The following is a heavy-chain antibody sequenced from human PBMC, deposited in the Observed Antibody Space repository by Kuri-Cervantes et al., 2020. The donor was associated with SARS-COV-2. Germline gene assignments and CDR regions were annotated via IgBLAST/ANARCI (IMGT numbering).Heavy chain of an antibody. D-gene: IGHD2-2*01. CDR1: GGSFSGYY. CDR2: INHSGST. Sequence: GSLRLSCAVDGGSFSGYYWSWIRQPPGKGLEWIGEINHSGSTNYNPSLKSRVTISVDTSKNQFSLKLSSVTAADTAVYYCARGRYCSSTSCYPDYYYYYYMDVWGKGTTVTVSS. V-gene: IGHV4-34*01. J-gene: IGHJ6*03. CDR3: ARGRYCSSTSCYPDYYYYYYMDV.